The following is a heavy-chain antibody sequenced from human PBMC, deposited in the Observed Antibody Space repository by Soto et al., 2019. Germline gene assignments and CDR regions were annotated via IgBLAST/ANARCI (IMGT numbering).Heavy chain of an antibody. V-gene: IGHV2-26*01. Sequence: QVTLKESGPVLVKPTETLTLTCTVSGFSLSNARMGVSWIRQPPGKALEWLAHIFSNDEKSYSTSLKSRLTISKDTSKSQVVLTMTNMDPVDTATYYCARIREGEYLLWFEELPYFDYWGQGTLVTVSS. J-gene: IGHJ4*02. CDR1: GFSLSNARMG. CDR2: IFSNDEK. CDR3: ARIREGEYLLWFEELPYFDY. D-gene: IGHD3-10*01.